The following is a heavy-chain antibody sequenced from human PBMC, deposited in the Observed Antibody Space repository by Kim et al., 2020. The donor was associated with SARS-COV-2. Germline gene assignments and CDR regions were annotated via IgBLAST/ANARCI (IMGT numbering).Heavy chain of an antibody. V-gene: IGHV3-23*01. D-gene: IGHD3-22*01. Sequence: GGSLRLSCAASGFTFSSYAMSWVRQAPGKGLEWVSAISGSGGSTYYADSVKGRFTISRDNSKNTLYLQMNSLRAEDTAVYYCAKSTMIVVVIIEKNYFDYWGQGTLVTVSS. CDR3: AKSTMIVVVIIEKNYFDY. J-gene: IGHJ4*02. CDR2: ISGSGGST. CDR1: GFTFSSYA.